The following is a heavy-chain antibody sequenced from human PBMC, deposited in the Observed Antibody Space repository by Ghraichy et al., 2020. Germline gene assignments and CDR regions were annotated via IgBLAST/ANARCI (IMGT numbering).Heavy chain of an antibody. D-gene: IGHD6-13*01. CDR2: TSPDNGNT. J-gene: IGHJ4*02. CDR3: ARGSALTY. Sequence: ASVKVSCKASGYTFTNYGITRVRQAPGQGLEWMGWTSPDNGNTNYEQKLQGRVTMTTDTSTGTAYMELKSLRSDDTAVYYCARGSALTYWGQGTLVTVSS. CDR1: GYTFTNYG. V-gene: IGHV1-18*01.